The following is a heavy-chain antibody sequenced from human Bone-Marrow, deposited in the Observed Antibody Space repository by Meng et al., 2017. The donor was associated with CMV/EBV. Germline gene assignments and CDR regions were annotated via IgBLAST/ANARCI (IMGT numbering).Heavy chain of an antibody. CDR2: VYYSGST. D-gene: IGHD6-19*01. Sequence: SETLSLTCTVSGGSISNYYWTWIRQPPGKGLEWIGYVYYSGSTNYNPSLKSRVTISVDTSKNQFSLKLSSVTAAHTAVYYCARYLGGSSGWNTHVDYWGQGTRVTGSS. V-gene: IGHV4-59*01. J-gene: IGHJ4*02. CDR3: ARYLGGSSGWNTHVDY. CDR1: GGSISNYY.